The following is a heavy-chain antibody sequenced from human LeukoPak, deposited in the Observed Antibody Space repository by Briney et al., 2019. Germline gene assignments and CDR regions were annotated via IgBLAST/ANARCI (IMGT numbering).Heavy chain of an antibody. CDR3: ARLLREIVVPAAILD. V-gene: IGHV4-59*08. D-gene: IGHD2-2*01. CDR1: GGSISSYY. CDR2: IYYSGST. J-gene: IGHJ4*02. Sequence: SETLSLTCTVSGGSISSYYWSWIRQPPGKGLEWIGYIYYSGSTNYNPSLKSRVTISVDTSKNQFSLKLSSVTAADTAVYYCARLLREIVVPAAILDWGQGTLVTVSS.